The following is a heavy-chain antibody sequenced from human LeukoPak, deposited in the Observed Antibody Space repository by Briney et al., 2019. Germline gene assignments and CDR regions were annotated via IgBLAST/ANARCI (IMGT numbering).Heavy chain of an antibody. D-gene: IGHD3-22*01. V-gene: IGHV4-31*03. Sequence: TSETLSLTCTVSGGFISSGGYYWSWIRQHPGKVLEWLGYIYYSGSTYYNPSLKSRVTISVDTSKNQFSLKLSSVTAADTAVYYCARGPYYYDSPYFDHWGQGTLVTVSS. CDR3: ARGPYYYDSPYFDH. J-gene: IGHJ4*02. CDR2: IYYSGST. CDR1: GGFISSGGYY.